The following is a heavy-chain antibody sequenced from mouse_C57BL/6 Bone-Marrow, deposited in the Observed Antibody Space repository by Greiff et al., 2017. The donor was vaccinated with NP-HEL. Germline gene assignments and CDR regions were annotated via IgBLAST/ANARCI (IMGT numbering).Heavy chain of an antibody. CDR2: FHPYNDDT. V-gene: IGHV1-47*01. CDR1: GYTFTTYP. Sequence: QVQLKESGAELVKPGASVKMSCKASGYTFTTYPIEWMKQNHGKSLEWIGNFHPYNDDTKYNEKFKGKATLTVEKSSSTVYLELSRLTSDDSAVYYCALAYYGRGYFDVWGTGTTVTVSS. D-gene: IGHD1-2*01. CDR3: ALAYYGRGYFDV. J-gene: IGHJ1*03.